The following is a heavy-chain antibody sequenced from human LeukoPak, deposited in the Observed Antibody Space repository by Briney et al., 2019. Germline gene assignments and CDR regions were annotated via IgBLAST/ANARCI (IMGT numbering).Heavy chain of an antibody. J-gene: IGHJ6*02. D-gene: IGHD2-2*01. CDR1: GFTFSSYA. CDR3: VKEKYQLLRYGMDV. V-gene: IGHV3-30-3*01. CDR2: ISYDGSNK. Sequence: GGSLRLSCAASGFTFSSYAMHWVRQAPGKGLEWVAVISYDGSNKYYADSVKGRFTISRDNSKDTLYLQMNSLRAEDTAVYYCVKEKYQLLRYGMDVWGQGTTVTVSS.